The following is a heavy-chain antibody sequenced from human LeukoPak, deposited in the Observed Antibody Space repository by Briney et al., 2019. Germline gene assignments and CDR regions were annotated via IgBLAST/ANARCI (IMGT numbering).Heavy chain of an antibody. V-gene: IGHV1-18*01. D-gene: IGHD5-12*01. Sequence: ASVKVSCKASGYTFTSNGISWVRQAPGKGLEWMGWISAYNGNTNYAQKLQGRVTMTTDTSTSTAYMELRSLRSDDTAVYYCARGSGYDSPYWYFDLWGRGTLVTVSS. J-gene: IGHJ2*01. CDR2: ISAYNGNT. CDR3: ARGSGYDSPYWYFDL. CDR1: GYTFTSNG.